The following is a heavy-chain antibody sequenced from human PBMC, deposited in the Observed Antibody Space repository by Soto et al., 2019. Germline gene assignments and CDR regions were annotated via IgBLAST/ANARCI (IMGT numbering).Heavy chain of an antibody. CDR2: IYSSGST. CDR1: GGYVNSVNYY. CDR3: ATSPRFAFDI. J-gene: IGHJ3*02. V-gene: IGHV4-61*01. Sequence: QVQLQESGPGLVKPSETLSLSCSVSGGYVNSVNYYWSWIRQPPGKGLEWIGYIYSSGSTNYNPSLKSRVTISVDTSKNQLSLRLNSVTTADTAVYYCATSPRFAFDIWGQGTMVTVSS.